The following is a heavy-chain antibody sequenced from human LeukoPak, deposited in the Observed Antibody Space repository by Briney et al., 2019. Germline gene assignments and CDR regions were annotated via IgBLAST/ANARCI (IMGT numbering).Heavy chain of an antibody. CDR2: TYYTGNT. D-gene: IGHD7-27*01. V-gene: IGHV4-39*07. J-gene: IGHJ4*02. Sequence: SETLSLTCTVSGGSTSSNYFWGWIRQPPGKDLEWIGSTYYTGNTYYNPSLKSRVTISADMSKNQFSLKLSSVTAADTAVYYCARGGLGNSFDYWGQGTLVTVSS. CDR1: GGSTSSNYF. CDR3: ARGGLGNSFDY.